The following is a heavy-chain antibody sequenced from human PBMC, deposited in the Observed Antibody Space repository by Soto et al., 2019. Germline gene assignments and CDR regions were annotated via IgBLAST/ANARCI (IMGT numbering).Heavy chain of an antibody. Sequence: QVQLQQWGAGLLKPSETLSLTCADYGGSFSGYYWSWIRQPPGKGLEWIGEINHSGSTNYTPSLKSRVTISVDTSKNQFSLKLSSVTAADTAVYYCARRLSGVGATTLQAPGSYFDYWGQGTLVTVSS. D-gene: IGHD1-26*01. CDR1: GGSFSGYY. CDR2: INHSGST. J-gene: IGHJ4*02. CDR3: ARRLSGVGATTLQAPGSYFDY. V-gene: IGHV4-34*01.